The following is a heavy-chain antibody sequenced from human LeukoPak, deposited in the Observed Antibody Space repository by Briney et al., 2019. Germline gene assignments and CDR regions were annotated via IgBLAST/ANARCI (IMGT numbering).Heavy chain of an antibody. D-gene: IGHD6-13*01. CDR3: ARLGIAAAGAFRDY. V-gene: IGHV1-18*01. CDR1: GYTFTSYG. J-gene: IGHJ4*02. CDR2: ISAYNGNT. Sequence: ASVKVSCKASGYTFTSYGISWVRQAPGQGLEWMGWISAYNGNTNYAQKFQGRVTMTRDTSISTAYMELSRLRSDDTAVYYCARLGIAAAGAFRDYWGQGTLVTVSS.